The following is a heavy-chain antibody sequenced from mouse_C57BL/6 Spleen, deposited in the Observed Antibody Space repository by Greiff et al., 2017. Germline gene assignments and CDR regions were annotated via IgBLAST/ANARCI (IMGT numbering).Heavy chain of an antibody. J-gene: IGHJ2*01. CDR2: IYPGSGNT. V-gene: IGHV1-66*01. Sequence: VKLVESGPELVKPGASVKISCKASGYSFTSYYIHWVKQRPGQGLEWIGWIYPGSGNTKYNEKFKGKATLTADTSAITAYMQLSSLTSEDSAVYFCARGKPDYFAYWGQGTTLTVSS. CDR3: ARGKPDYFAY. CDR1: GYSFTSYY.